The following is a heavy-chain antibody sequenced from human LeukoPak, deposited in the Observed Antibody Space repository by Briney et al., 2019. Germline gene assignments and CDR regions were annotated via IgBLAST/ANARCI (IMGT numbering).Heavy chain of an antibody. Sequence: SETLSLTCTVSGGSTSNYCWNWIRQSPGKGLEWIGYILSSGSTHHNPSLTSRISLSVDTSKNQFSLRLSSVTAADTAVYYCARRVISEFSIDKGNWLDPWGQGTLVTVSS. D-gene: IGHD1-14*01. V-gene: IGHV4-4*09. CDR3: ARRVISEFSIDKGNWLDP. CDR1: GGSTSNYC. CDR2: ILSSGST. J-gene: IGHJ5*02.